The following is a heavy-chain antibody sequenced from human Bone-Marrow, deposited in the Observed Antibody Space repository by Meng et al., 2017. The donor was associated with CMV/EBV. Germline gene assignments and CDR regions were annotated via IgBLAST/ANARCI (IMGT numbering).Heavy chain of an antibody. CDR1: RFTFSAYS. D-gene: IGHD3-22*01. J-gene: IGHJ4*02. Sequence: CAASRFTFSAYSMGWIRQAPGKGLEWVSYISSAGETKHYAASVKGRFTVSRDNFKSSLNLQMNSLRAEDTAVYYCAKGGSSDYFFPDWGQGTLVTVSS. CDR2: ISSAGETK. CDR3: AKGGSSDYFFPD. V-gene: IGHV3-11*01.